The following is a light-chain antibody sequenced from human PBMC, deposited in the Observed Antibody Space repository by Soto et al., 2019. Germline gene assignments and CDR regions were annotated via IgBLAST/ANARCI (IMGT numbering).Light chain of an antibody. V-gene: IGLV2-14*01. CDR3: SSYTSSSTQV. J-gene: IGLJ3*02. CDR1: SSDVGGYNY. Sequence: QSVLTQPVSVSGSPGQSITISCTGTSSDVGGYNYVSWYQQHPGRAPKLMIFEVSNRPSGVSNRFSGSKSGNTASLTISGLQAEDEADYYCSSYTSSSTQVLGGGTKLTVL. CDR2: EVS.